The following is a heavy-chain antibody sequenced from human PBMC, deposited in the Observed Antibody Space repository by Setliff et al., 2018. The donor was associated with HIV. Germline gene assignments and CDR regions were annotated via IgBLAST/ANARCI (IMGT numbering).Heavy chain of an antibody. D-gene: IGHD3-22*01. CDR2: INHSGRT. J-gene: IGHJ6*03. V-gene: IGHV4-34*01. Sequence: PSQTLSLTCAVYGGSFRVYYWSWIRQAPGKGLEWIGEINHSGRTNYNPSLKSRVTISVDTSKNQFSLTLSSLTAADTAVYYCARVNYDSTGYYYYYYMDVWGKGTTVTVSS. CDR1: GGSFRVYY. CDR3: ARVNYDSTGYYYYYYMDV.